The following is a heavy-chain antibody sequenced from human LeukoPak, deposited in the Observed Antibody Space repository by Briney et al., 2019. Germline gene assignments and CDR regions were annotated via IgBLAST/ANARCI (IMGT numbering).Heavy chain of an antibody. D-gene: IGHD3-10*01. CDR2: IIPLFGTA. J-gene: IGHJ6*02. Sequence: ASVKVSCKASGGTFSNYAISWVRQAPGQGLEWMGGIIPLFGTANYAQKFQGRVTITADESTSTAYMELSSLRSEDTAVYYCARTNLRGVGPYYYGMDVWGQGTTVTVSS. CDR3: ARTNLRGVGPYYYGMDV. CDR1: GGTFSNYA. V-gene: IGHV1-69*13.